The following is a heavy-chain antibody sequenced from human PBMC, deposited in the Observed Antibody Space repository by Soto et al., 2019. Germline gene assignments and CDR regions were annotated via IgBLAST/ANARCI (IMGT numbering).Heavy chain of an antibody. J-gene: IGHJ4*02. D-gene: IGHD2-21*02. V-gene: IGHV1-18*01. CDR2: ISGYNGNT. Sequence: QVQLVQSGGEVKKPGASVKVSCKTSGYTFTTYDISWVRQAPGQGLEWMGWISGYNGNTHYTQSLQGRVTMTTDKSTITAYMELRSLRADDTAVYYCARVLVAVTAPFDYWGQGTLVTVSS. CDR1: GYTFTTYD. CDR3: ARVLVAVTAPFDY.